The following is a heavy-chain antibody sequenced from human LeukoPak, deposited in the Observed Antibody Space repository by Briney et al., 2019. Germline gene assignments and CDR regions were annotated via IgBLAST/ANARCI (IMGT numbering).Heavy chain of an antibody. CDR2: IIPIFGTA. J-gene: IGHJ6*03. V-gene: IGHV1-69*05. Sequence: SVKVSCKASGGTFSSYAISWVRQAPGQGLEWMGGIIPIFGTANYAQKFQGRVTITTDETTSTAYMELSSLRSEDTAVYYCARGSITMVRGVKSLYYYYMDVWGKGTTVTVSS. CDR3: ARGSITMVRGVKSLYYYYMDV. CDR1: GGTFSSYA. D-gene: IGHD3-10*01.